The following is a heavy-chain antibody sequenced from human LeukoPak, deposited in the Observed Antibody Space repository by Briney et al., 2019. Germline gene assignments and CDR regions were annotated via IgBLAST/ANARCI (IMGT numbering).Heavy chain of an antibody. CDR2: IYYSGST. J-gene: IGHJ3*02. Sequence: SSETLSLTYTVSGGSVCSGSYYWSWIRQPPGKGLEWIGYIYYSGSTNYNPSLKSRVTISADTSKNQFSLKLSSVTAADTAVYYCARDKGYYESSGYLKAFDIWGQGTMVTVSS. V-gene: IGHV4-61*01. CDR3: ARDKGYYESSGYLKAFDI. CDR1: GGSVCSGSYY. D-gene: IGHD3-22*01.